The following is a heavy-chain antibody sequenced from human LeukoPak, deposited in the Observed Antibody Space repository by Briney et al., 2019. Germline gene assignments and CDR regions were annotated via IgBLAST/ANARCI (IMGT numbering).Heavy chain of an antibody. CDR2: IRYDGSNK. Sequence: SGGSLRLSCAASGFTFSSYGMHWVRQAPGKGLEWVAFIRYDGSNKYYADSVKGRFTISRDNSKNTLYLQMNSLRAEDTAVYYCAKRSQGTGLYYYMDVWGKGTTVTISS. CDR3: AKRSQGTGLYYYMDV. D-gene: IGHD1-14*01. CDR1: GFTFSSYG. J-gene: IGHJ6*03. V-gene: IGHV3-30*02.